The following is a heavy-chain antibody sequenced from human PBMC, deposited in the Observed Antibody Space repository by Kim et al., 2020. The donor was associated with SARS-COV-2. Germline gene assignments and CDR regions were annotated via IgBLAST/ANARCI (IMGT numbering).Heavy chain of an antibody. CDR2: LYSSGIT. CDR1: GFTVSSNY. Sequence: GGSLRLSCAASGFTVSSNYMNWVRQAPGKGLEWVSVLYSSGITYYAASVKGRFTISRDNSKNTLFLQMNSLRAADTAVYYCARGGRGYSPFDYWGRGTLVTVSS. V-gene: IGHV3-53*01. D-gene: IGHD5-18*01. J-gene: IGHJ4*02. CDR3: ARGGRGYSPFDY.